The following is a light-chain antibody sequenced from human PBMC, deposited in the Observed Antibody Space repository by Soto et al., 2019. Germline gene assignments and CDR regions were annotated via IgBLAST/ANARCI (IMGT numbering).Light chain of an antibody. V-gene: IGLV2-14*01. CDR3: SSKRDRSTIFV. CDR2: EVT. J-gene: IGLJ1*01. Sequence: QSALTQPASVSGSPGQSITISCTGTSSDVGAYNYVSWYQHHPGKVPKLLIYEVTNRPSGVSDRFSGSKSGNTASLTISGLQAEDEADYYCSSKRDRSTIFVFGNGTKGTV. CDR1: SSDVGAYNY.